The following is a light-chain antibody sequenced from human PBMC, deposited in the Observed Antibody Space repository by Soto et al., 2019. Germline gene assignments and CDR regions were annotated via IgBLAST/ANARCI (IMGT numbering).Light chain of an antibody. Sequence: TPCRTSLCAAFGWRGAMTFGASQTINNNLNWYQQKPGKAPKLLIYGASSLQSGVPSRFSGSGSGTEFTLTISSLQPEDFATYYCQQSYSIPPIPFGQGTRLEIK. CDR3: QQSYSIPPIP. V-gene: IGKV1-39*01. J-gene: IGKJ5*01. CDR1: QTINNN. CDR2: GAS.